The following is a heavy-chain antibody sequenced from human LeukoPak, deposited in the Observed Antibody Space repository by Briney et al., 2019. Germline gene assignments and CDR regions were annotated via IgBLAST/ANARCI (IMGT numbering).Heavy chain of an antibody. D-gene: IGHD1-1*01. CDR1: GFTFSSYE. J-gene: IGHJ4*02. CDR3: AKSPWNGKFRAYFDY. V-gene: IGHV3-48*03. CDR2: ISSSGSTI. Sequence: GGSLRLSCAASGFTFSSYEINWVRQAPGKGLEWVSYISSSGSTIKYADSVKGRFTISRDNSKNTLYLQMNSLTTEDTAVYYCAKSPWNGKFRAYFDYWGQGTLVTVSS.